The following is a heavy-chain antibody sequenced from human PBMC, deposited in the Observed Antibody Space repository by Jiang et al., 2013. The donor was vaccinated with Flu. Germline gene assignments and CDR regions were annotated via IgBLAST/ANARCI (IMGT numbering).Heavy chain of an antibody. V-gene: IGHV7-4-1*02. J-gene: IGHJ4*02. D-gene: IGHD6-13*01. CDR3: ATSLGPAAVTSMVDS. Sequence: CKASGYTFTRYAMNWVRQAPGQGLQWMGWMNXKTGNPTYAQDFTGRFVFSLDTSVNTAYLHISRLRVEDSAVYYCATSLGPAAVTSMVDSWGQGTLVTVSS. CDR2: MNXKTGNP. CDR1: GYTFTRYA.